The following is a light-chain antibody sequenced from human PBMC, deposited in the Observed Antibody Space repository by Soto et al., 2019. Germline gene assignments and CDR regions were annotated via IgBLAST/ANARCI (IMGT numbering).Light chain of an antibody. V-gene: IGKV1-12*01. J-gene: IGKJ1*01. CDR2: SAS. CDR3: LQVNSFPRT. CDR1: QDIAGY. Sequence: GDRVTITCRASQDIAGYLAWYQHKPGRTPELLIQSASTLASGVPSRFSGSGSGTDFILTINNLQPEDVATYDGLQVNSFPRTFGQGTKVDI.